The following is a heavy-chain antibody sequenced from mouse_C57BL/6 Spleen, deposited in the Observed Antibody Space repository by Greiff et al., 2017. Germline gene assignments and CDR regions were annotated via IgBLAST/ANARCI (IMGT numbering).Heavy chain of an antibody. Sequence: EVQLVESEGGLVQPGSSMKLSCTASGFTFSDYYMAWVRQVPEKGLEWVANINYDGSSTYYLDSLKSRFIISRDNAKNILYLQMSSLKSEDTATYYCARDWEVVPLLDYWGQGTTLTVSS. D-gene: IGHD1-1*01. J-gene: IGHJ2*01. CDR1: GFTFSDYY. V-gene: IGHV5-16*01. CDR2: INYDGSST. CDR3: ARDWEVVPLLDY.